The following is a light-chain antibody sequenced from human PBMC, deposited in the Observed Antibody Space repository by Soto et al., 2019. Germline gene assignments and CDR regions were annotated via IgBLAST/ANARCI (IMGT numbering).Light chain of an antibody. CDR1: SSDVGGYNY. V-gene: IGLV2-14*01. CDR3: SSYTSSSALGV. CDR2: DVS. J-gene: IGLJ2*01. Sequence: QSALTQPASVSGSPGQSSTISCTGTSSDVGGYNYVSWYQQHPGKAPKLMIYDVSNRPSGVSSRFSGSKSGNTASLTISGLQAEDEADYYCSSYTSSSALGVFGGGTKLTVL.